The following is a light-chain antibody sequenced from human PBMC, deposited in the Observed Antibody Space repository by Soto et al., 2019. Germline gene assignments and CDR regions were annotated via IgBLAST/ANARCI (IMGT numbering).Light chain of an antibody. Sequence: EFVLTQSPGTLSLSQGERATLSCRASQSLANSFIAWYQQKPGQAPRLLIYDTSSRASGIPDRFSGSGSGTDFTLTISRLETEDFAVFYCQQYGTSEIIFGQGTRLEIK. V-gene: IGKV3-20*01. J-gene: IGKJ5*01. CDR3: QQYGTSEII. CDR2: DTS. CDR1: QSLANSF.